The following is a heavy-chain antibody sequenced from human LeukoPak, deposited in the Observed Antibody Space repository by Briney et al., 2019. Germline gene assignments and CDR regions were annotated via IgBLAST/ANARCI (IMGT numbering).Heavy chain of an antibody. CDR2: IWYDGSNK. CDR3: ARDYSNPDY. CDR1: GFTFSSDG. D-gene: IGHD4-11*01. J-gene: IGHJ4*02. V-gene: IGHV3-33*01. Sequence: GGSLRLSCAASGFTFSSDGMHWVRQAPGKGLEWVAVIWYDGSNKYSADSATVKCTISIANAKNTLYLQMNSLRAEDTAVYYCARDYSNPDYWGQGTLVTVSS.